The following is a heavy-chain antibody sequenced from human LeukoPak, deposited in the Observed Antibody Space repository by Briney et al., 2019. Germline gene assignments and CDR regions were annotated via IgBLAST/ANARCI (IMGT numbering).Heavy chain of an antibody. D-gene: IGHD1-26*01. CDR1: GGTFSSYA. CDR3: ARAASPVGATAY. V-gene: IGHV1-18*01. CDR2: ISAYNGNT. J-gene: IGHJ4*02. Sequence: ASVKVSCKASGGTFSSYAISWVRQAPGQGLEWMGWISAYNGNTNYAQKLQGRVTMTTDTSTSTAYMELRSLRSDDTAVYYCARAASPVGATAYWGQGTLVTVSS.